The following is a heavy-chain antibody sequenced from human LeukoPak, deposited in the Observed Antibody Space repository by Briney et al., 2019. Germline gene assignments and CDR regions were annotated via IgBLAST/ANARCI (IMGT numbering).Heavy chain of an antibody. CDR3: ARGNILTGYPTDYYFDY. Sequence: SETLSLTCTVSGGSISSSSYYWGWIRQPPGQGLEWIGSIYYSGSTNYNPSLKSRVTISVDTSKNQFSLKLSSVTAADTAVYYCARGNILTGYPTDYYFDYWGQGTLVTVSS. CDR1: GGSISSSSYY. D-gene: IGHD3-9*01. CDR2: IYYSGST. J-gene: IGHJ4*02. V-gene: IGHV4-39*07.